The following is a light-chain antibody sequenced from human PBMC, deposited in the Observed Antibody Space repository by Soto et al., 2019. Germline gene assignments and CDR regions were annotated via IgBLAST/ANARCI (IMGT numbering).Light chain of an antibody. CDR3: AAWNDRLTGVV. CDR2: TTN. V-gene: IGLV1-44*01. J-gene: IGLJ2*01. Sequence: QSVLTQPPSASGTPGQRVTISCSGSSSTIGSKTLNWYQQVPGSAPKLLIYTTNQRPSGVPDRFSGSKSGTSASLVISGLQSEDEADYYCAAWNDRLTGVVFGGGTKLTVL. CDR1: SSTIGSKT.